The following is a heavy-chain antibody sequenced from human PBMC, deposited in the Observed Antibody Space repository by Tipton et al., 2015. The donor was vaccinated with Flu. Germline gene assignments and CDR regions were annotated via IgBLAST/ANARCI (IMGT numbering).Heavy chain of an antibody. CDR1: GGSFSGYY. CDR3: ARSVVGSGSQYPVGYYYYGMDV. Sequence: TLSLTCVVHGGSFSGYYWSWIRRSPGKGLEWIGEIDHSGTTNYSPSLKSRVTISRDTSKIQFFLNMGSVTAADTAVYYCARSVVGSGSQYPVGYYYYGMDVWGQGTTVTVSS. CDR2: IDHSGTT. J-gene: IGHJ6*02. V-gene: IGHV4-34*01. D-gene: IGHD3-10*01.